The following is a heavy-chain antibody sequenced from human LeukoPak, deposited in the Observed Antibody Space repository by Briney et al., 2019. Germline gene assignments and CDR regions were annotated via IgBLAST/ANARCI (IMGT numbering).Heavy chain of an antibody. V-gene: IGHV1-2*02. CDR1: GYTFTGYS. Sequence: ASVKVSFKGSGYTFTGYSMNWVRQAPGQGLEWMGWINPKSGGTRYAQKFQGRVTLTTDTSMSTAYMELSRLRSDDTAVYYCARDSGMNTLYTWSVPWGQGTPVTVSS. CDR2: INPKSGGT. CDR3: ARDSGMNTLYTWSVP. D-gene: IGHD3-10*01. J-gene: IGHJ5*02.